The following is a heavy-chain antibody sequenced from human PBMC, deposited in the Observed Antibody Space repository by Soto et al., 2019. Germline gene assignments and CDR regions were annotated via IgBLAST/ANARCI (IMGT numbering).Heavy chain of an antibody. V-gene: IGHV4-39*01. Sequence: PSETLSLTCAVSGRSIISNSYYWGLIRQPPGQGLEWIASIFHSGSTYYNPALKSRVTMSVDTSKNQFSLSLASVTAADTAVYYCARRERAAGTDWWFDPWGQGTLVTVSS. J-gene: IGHJ5*02. CDR3: ARRERAAGTDWWFDP. CDR2: IFHSGST. CDR1: GRSIISNSYY. D-gene: IGHD6-13*01.